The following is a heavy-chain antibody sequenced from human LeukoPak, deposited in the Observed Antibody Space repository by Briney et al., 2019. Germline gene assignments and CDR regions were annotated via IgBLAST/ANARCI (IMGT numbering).Heavy chain of an antibody. V-gene: IGHV3-43*01. D-gene: IGHD3-3*01. J-gene: IGHJ4*02. CDR1: GFTFDDYT. CDR2: ISWDGGST. Sequence: GGSLTLSCAASGFTFDDYTMHWVRQAPGKGLEWVSLISWDGGSTYYADSVKGRFTISRDNSKNSLYLQMNSLRTEDTALYYCAKGAFYDFWSGYHHWGQGTLVTVSS. CDR3: AKGAFYDFWSGYHH.